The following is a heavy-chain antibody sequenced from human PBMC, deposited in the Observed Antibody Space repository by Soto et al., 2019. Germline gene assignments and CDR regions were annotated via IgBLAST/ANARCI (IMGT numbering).Heavy chain of an antibody. Sequence: EVQLVESGGGLVQPGGSLRLSCAASGFTFSSYDMHWVRQATGKGLGWVSGIGTAGDTYYPGSVKGRFTISRENAKNSLYLQMNSLRAEDTAVYYCARGWGYSRSSGVLDYWGQGTLVTISS. CDR1: GFTFSSYD. CDR3: ARGWGYSRSSGVLDY. J-gene: IGHJ4*02. D-gene: IGHD6-6*01. CDR2: IGTAGDT. V-gene: IGHV3-13*01.